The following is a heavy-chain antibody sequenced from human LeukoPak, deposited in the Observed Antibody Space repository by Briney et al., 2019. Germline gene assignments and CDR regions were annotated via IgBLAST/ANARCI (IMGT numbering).Heavy chain of an antibody. V-gene: IGHV3-74*01. CDR3: ARVVDDYDSGGYSWFDF. CDR1: GFTFSSSW. CDR2: VNSDGSST. J-gene: IGHJ4*02. Sequence: GGSLRLSCAASGFTFSSSWMHWVRQAPGKRLEWVSRVNSDGSSTTYADSVKGRFTISRDNAKNTLYLQMNSLRAEDTAVYYCARVVDDYDSGGYSWFDFWGQGALVTVSS. D-gene: IGHD3-22*01.